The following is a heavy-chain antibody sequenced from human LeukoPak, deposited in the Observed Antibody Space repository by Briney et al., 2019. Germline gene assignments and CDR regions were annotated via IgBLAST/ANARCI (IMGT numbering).Heavy chain of an antibody. CDR1: GLTFSRYS. V-gene: IGHV3-21*01. Sequence: GGSLRLSRAASGLTFSRYSMNWVRQAPGKGLEWVSSITTSSQIYYADSVKGRFSISRDNAKNSLYLQMNSLRAEDTAVYYCASIWSGSLDYWGQGTLVTVSS. CDR2: ITTSSQI. D-gene: IGHD3-3*01. J-gene: IGHJ4*02. CDR3: ASIWSGSLDY.